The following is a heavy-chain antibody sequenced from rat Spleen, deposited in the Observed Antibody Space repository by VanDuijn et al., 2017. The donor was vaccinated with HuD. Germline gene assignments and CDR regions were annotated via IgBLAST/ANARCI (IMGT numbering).Heavy chain of an antibody. CDR3: TAGPRDWFAY. CDR2: IIYDGSGT. V-gene: IGHV5-7*01. J-gene: IGHJ3*01. Sequence: EVQLVESGGGLVQPGRSLKLSCAASGFTFSDYSMAWVRQAPKKGPEWVATIIYDGSGTYYRDSVKGRFTISRDNAKSTLYLQMDSLRSEDTATYYCTAGPRDWFAYWGQGTLVTVSS. D-gene: IGHD4-6*01. CDR1: GFTFSDYS.